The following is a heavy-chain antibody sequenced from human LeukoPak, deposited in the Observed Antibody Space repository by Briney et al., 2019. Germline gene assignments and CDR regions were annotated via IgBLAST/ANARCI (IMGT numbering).Heavy chain of an antibody. J-gene: IGHJ6*02. Sequence: ASVKVSCKASGYTFTGYYMHWVRQAPGQGLEWMGWIIPNSGATKYAQKFQGRVTMTWDTSISAVYMELSGLISDDTAVYYCARGEEGNYYYYYGMDVWGQGTTVTVSS. V-gene: IGHV1-2*02. CDR3: ARGEEGNYYYYYGMDV. CDR1: GYTFTGYY. CDR2: IIPNSGAT.